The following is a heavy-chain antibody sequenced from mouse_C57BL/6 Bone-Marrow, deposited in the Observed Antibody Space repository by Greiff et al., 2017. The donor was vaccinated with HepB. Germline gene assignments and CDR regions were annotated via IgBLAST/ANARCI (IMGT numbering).Heavy chain of an antibody. CDR1: RFTFSDYG. J-gene: IGHJ2*01. CDR3: ARGLRPSY. V-gene: IGHV5-17*01. CDR2: ISSGSSTI. Sequence: EVQLVESGGGLVKPGGSLKLSCAASRFTFSDYGMHWVRQAPEKGLEWVAYISSGSSTIYYADTVKGRFTISRDNAKNTLFLQMTSLRSEDTAMYYCARGLRPSYWGQGTTLTVSS. D-gene: IGHD1-2*01.